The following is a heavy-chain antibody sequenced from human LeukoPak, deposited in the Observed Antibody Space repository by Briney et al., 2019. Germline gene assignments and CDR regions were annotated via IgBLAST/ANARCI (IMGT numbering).Heavy chain of an antibody. D-gene: IGHD2/OR15-2a*01. V-gene: IGHV4-59*01. CDR1: GGSISSYY. CDR2: IYYSGST. Sequence: SETLSLTCTVSGGSISSYYWSWIRQPPGKGLEWIGYIYYSGSTNYNPSLKSRVTISVDTSKNQFSLKLSSVTAADTAVYYCARADTLSAFDIWGQGTMVTVSS. CDR3: ARADTLSAFDI. J-gene: IGHJ3*02.